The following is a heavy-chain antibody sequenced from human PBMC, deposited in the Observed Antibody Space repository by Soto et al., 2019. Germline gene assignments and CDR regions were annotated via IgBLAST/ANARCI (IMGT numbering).Heavy chain of an antibody. V-gene: IGHV3-30*03. CDR3: GCAMVREVP. J-gene: IGHJ5*02. CDR1: GFTFSSYG. CDR2: ISYDGSNK. Sequence: GGSLRLSCAASGFTFSSYGMHWVRQAPGKGLEWVAVISYDGSNKYYADSVKGRFTISRDNAKNTLYLQMNSLRAEDTAVYYCGCAMVREVPWGQGPLVTVPS. D-gene: IGHD3-10*01.